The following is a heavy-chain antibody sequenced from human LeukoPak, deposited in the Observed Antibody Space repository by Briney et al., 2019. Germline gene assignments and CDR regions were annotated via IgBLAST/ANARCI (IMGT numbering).Heavy chain of an antibody. V-gene: IGHV3-23*01. CDR1: GFTFSSYA. Sequence: PGGSLRLSCAAPGFTFSSYAMSWVRQAPGKGLEWVSAISGSGGSTYYADSVKGRFTISRDNSKNTLYLQMNSLRAEDTAVYYCAAGYSSGWYVRYFDYWGQGTLVTVSS. CDR3: AAGYSSGWYVRYFDY. J-gene: IGHJ4*02. D-gene: IGHD6-19*01. CDR2: ISGSGGST.